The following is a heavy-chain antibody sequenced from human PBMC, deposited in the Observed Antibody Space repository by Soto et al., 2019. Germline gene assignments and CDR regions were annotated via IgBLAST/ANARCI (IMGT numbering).Heavy chain of an antibody. V-gene: IGHV3-15*01. CDR1: GFTFTKAW. CDR3: TTASKWLPPYT. D-gene: IGHD5-12*01. J-gene: IGHJ5*01. CDR2: IKSRADGGTT. Sequence: VGSLRLSCAASGFTFTKAWMTWVRQTPGKGLEWVGRIKSRADGGTTDYAASVKDRLIISRDDSNDTLYLHMNRLTTHDTAVYYCTTASKWLPPYTWDQGARVTVSS.